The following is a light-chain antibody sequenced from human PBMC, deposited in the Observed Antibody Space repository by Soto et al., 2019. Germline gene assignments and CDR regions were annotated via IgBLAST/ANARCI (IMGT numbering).Light chain of an antibody. J-gene: IGLJ2*01. V-gene: IGLV2-23*03. CDR3: CSYAGSSTFSVL. Sequence: QSALTQPASVSGSPGQSITISCTGISSDVGSYNLVSWYQQHPGKAPKLMIYEGSKRPSGISNRFSGSKSGNTASLTISGLQAEDEADYYCCSYAGSSTFSVLFGGGTQVTVL. CDR2: EGS. CDR1: SSDVGSYNL.